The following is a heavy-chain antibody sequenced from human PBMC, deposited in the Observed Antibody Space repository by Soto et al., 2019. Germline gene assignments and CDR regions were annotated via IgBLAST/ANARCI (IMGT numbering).Heavy chain of an antibody. Sequence: SETLSLTCTVSGGSISSYYWSWIRQPPGKGLEWIGYIYYSGSTNYNPSLKSRVTISVDTSKNQFSLKLSSVTAADTAVYYCARLVGRGDAFDIWGQGTMVTVSS. CDR1: GGSISSYY. CDR3: ARLVGRGDAFDI. CDR2: IYYSGST. D-gene: IGHD1-1*01. J-gene: IGHJ3*02. V-gene: IGHV4-59*08.